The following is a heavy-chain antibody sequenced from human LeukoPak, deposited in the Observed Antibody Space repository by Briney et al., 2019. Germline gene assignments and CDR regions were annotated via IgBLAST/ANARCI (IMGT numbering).Heavy chain of an antibody. D-gene: IGHD4-17*01. CDR3: ARQYGDYDPYYFDY. V-gene: IGHV3-21*01. Sequence: PGGSLRLSCAASGFTFSSYSMNWVRQAPGKGLEWVSSISSSSSYIYYADSVKGRFTISRDNAMNSLYLQMNSLRAEDTAVYYCARQYGDYDPYYFDYWGQGTLVTVSS. CDR2: ISSSSSYI. J-gene: IGHJ4*02. CDR1: GFTFSSYS.